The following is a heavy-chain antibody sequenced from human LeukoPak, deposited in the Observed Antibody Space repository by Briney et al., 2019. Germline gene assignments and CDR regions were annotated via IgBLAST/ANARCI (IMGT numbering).Heavy chain of an antibody. J-gene: IGHJ4*02. CDR1: GFTFTIYW. Sequence: GGSLRLSCAASGFTFTIYWMSWVRQAPGKGLEWVANIKQDGSEKNYVDSVKGRFTISRDNAKNSLYLQMNSLRAEDTALYYCAKDYCSNTGCYYSTWGQGTLVTVSS. V-gene: IGHV3-7*03. CDR2: IKQDGSEK. D-gene: IGHD2-2*01. CDR3: AKDYCSNTGCYYST.